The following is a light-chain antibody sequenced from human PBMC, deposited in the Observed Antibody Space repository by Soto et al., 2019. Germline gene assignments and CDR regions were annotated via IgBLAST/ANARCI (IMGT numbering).Light chain of an antibody. CDR2: GAS. Sequence: EIVFTQSPGTLSFSPGERATLSCRASQSISSSFLAWYQQRPGQSPRLIIYGASSRATGIPDRFSGSGSGTDFTLTISRLDLEDSAFYYCQQYVTSSWTFGQGTKVDIK. J-gene: IGKJ1*01. CDR1: QSISSSF. CDR3: QQYVTSSWT. V-gene: IGKV3-20*01.